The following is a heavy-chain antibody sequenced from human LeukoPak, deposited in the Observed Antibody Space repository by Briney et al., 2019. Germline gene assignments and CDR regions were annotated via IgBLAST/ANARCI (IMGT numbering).Heavy chain of an antibody. CDR1: GFTFSSYW. D-gene: IGHD1-26*01. J-gene: IGHJ4*02. CDR2: INTDGSST. Sequence: GGSLRLSCAASGFTFSSYWMHWVRQAPGKGLVWVSRINTDGSSTSYADSVKGRFTISRDNAKNTLYLQMNSLRTEDTAVYYCAKDLSSVVGATFDYWGQGTLVTVSS. CDR3: AKDLSSVVGATFDY. V-gene: IGHV3-74*01.